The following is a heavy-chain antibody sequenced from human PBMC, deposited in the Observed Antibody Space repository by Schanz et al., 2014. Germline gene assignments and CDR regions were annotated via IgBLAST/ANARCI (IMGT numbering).Heavy chain of an antibody. CDR2: IFHSGTA. CDR3: TRSTLWSYDV. CDR1: GGSISSGVW. Sequence: QVQLQESGPGLVKPSGTLSLTCVVSGGSISSGVWWTWARQSPGKGLEWIGEIFHSGTANYNPSLESRVTISVDKSNNQFSLILSSMTAVDTAVYYCTRSTLWSYDVWGRGTMVIVSS. V-gene: IGHV4-4*02. D-gene: IGHD2-21*01. J-gene: IGHJ3*01.